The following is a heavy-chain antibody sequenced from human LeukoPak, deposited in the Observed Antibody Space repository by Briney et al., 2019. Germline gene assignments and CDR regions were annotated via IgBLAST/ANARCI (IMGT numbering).Heavy chain of an antibody. CDR1: GYTFTSYG. CDR2: ISAYNGNT. V-gene: IGHV1-18*01. J-gene: IGHJ4*02. D-gene: IGHD3-9*01. Sequence: ASVKVSCKASGYTFTSYGISWVRQAPGQGLEWMGWISAYNGNTNYAQKLQGRVTMTTDTSTSTAYMELRSLRSDDTAVYYCARDQRGLTDYPDDYWGQGTLVTVSS. CDR3: ARDQRGLTDYPDDY.